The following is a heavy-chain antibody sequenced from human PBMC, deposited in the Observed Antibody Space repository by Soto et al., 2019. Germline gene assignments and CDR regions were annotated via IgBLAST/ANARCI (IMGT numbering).Heavy chain of an antibody. CDR1: GFTFSSYA. Sequence: GGSLRLSCAASGFTFSSYAMSWVRQAPGKGLEWVSAISGSGGSTYYADSVKGRFTISRDNSKNTLYLQMNSLRAEDTAVYYCAKDWMSSSWYRGIDYWGQGTLVTVSS. CDR3: AKDWMSSSWYRGIDY. V-gene: IGHV3-23*01. D-gene: IGHD6-13*01. CDR2: ISGSGGST. J-gene: IGHJ4*02.